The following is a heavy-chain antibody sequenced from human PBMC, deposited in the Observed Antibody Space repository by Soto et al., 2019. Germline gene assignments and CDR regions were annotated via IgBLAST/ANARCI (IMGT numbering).Heavy chain of an antibody. V-gene: IGHV1-24*01. D-gene: IGHD5-12*01. CDR1: GYTLTELS. J-gene: IGHJ4*02. CDR2: FDPEDGET. Sequence: ASVKVSCKVSGYTLTELSMHWVRQAPGKGLEWMGGFDPEDGETIYAQKFQGRVTITADKSTSTAYMELSSLRSEDTAVYYCAREVATPDDKMFDYWGQGTLVTVSS. CDR3: AREVATPDDKMFDY.